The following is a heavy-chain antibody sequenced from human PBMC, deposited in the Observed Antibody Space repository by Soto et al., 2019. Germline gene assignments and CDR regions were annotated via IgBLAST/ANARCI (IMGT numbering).Heavy chain of an antibody. J-gene: IGHJ3*02. CDR1: GFPFSSYA. CDR3: AKGNDITIFGVVILGDTDAFDI. CDR2: ISGSGGST. V-gene: IGHV3-23*01. D-gene: IGHD3-3*01. Sequence: GGSLRLSCAASGFPFSSYAMSWVRQAPGKGLEWVSAISGSGGSTYYADSVKGRFTISRDNSKNTLYLQMNSLRAEDTAVYYCAKGNDITIFGVVILGDTDAFDIWGQGTMVTVSS.